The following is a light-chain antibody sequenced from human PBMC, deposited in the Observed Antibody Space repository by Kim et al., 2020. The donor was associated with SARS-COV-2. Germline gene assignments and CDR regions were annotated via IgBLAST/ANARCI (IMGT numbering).Light chain of an antibody. CDR3: QHYDDVPYT. CDR1: QDISNY. CDR2: EAS. Sequence: DIQMTQSPTFLSISVGDRVTITCQASQDISNYLNWFQQKPGKPPKLLIYEASNLQTGVPSRFSGSGSGTHFTLTISSLHPEDIGTYYCQHYDDVPYTLGQGTKLEI. J-gene: IGKJ2*01. V-gene: IGKV1-33*01.